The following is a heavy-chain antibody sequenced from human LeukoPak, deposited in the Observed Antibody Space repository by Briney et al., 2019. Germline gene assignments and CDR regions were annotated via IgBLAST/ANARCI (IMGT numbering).Heavy chain of an antibody. CDR2: IRPNSGGR. D-gene: IGHD6-13*01. CDR3: ARERYGAAAGTKGYNWFDP. V-gene: IGHV1-2*02. CDR1: GYTFTGYY. J-gene: IGHJ5*02. Sequence: VSVKVSCKASGYTFTGYYMLWVRQAPGHGLEWVGWIRPNSGGRNYAQKFKGRVTMTRDTSISTAYMELSRLRSDDTAVYYCARERYGAAAGTKGYNWFDPWGQGTLVTVSS.